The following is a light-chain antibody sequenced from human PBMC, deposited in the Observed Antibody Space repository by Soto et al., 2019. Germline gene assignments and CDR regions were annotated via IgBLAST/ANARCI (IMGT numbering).Light chain of an antibody. CDR3: QQYYSYPWT. CDR2: KAS. CDR1: QSISSW. Sequence: DIQMTQFPSTLSASVGDRVTITCRASQSISSWLAWYQQKPGKAPKLLIYKASSLESGDPSRFSGSGSGTEFTLTISSLQPDDFATYYCQQYYSYPWTFDQGTKVEIK. V-gene: IGKV1-5*03. J-gene: IGKJ1*01.